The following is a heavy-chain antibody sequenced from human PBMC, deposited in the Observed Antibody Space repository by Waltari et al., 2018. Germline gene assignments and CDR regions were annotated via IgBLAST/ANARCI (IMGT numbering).Heavy chain of an antibody. V-gene: IGHV4-34*01. D-gene: IGHD4-4*01. CDR1: GGSFIGYY. CDR2: INHSGST. CDR3: ARGQRLQNWFDP. J-gene: IGHJ5*02. Sequence: QVQLQQWGAGLLKPSETLSLTCPVNGGSFIGYYWSWIRQSPGKGLEWIGEINHSGSTNYNPSLKSRVTISVDTSKNQFSLKLSSVTAADTTVYYCARGQRLQNWFDPWGQGTLVTVSS.